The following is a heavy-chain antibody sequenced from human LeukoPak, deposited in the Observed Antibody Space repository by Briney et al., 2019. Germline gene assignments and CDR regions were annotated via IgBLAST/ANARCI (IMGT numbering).Heavy chain of an antibody. Sequence: PSGTLSLTCALSGGSLRSSNWWSWVRHPPGKGLEWIGEIYKSGTTNYNPPPKSRVHISGDKSKNHFSLKLSSVTAADTAVYYCARGWSYGMDVWGKGTTVTVSS. CDR2: IYKSGTT. J-gene: IGHJ6*04. D-gene: IGHD2-15*01. CDR3: ARGWSYGMDV. V-gene: IGHV4-4*02. CDR1: GGSLRSSNW.